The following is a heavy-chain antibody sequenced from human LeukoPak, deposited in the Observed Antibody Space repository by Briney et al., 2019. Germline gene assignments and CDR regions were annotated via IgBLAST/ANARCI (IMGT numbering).Heavy chain of an antibody. CDR1: GGTFSSYA. CDR3: ARGRSGWDYYYYGMDV. CDR2: IIPIFGTA. V-gene: IGHV1-69*13. J-gene: IGHJ6*02. Sequence: ASVKVSCKASGGTFSSYAISWVRQAPGQGLEWMGGIIPIFGTANYAQKFQGRVTITADESTSTAYMELSSLRSEDTAVYYCARGRSGWDYYYYGMDVWGQGTTVTVSS. D-gene: IGHD6-19*01.